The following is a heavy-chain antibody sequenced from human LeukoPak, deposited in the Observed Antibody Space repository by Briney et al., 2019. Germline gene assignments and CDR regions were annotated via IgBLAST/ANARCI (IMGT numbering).Heavy chain of an antibody. Sequence: GKPLKISCQGSGYSFASYWIVWVRQIPGKGLDWMGIIYPLDSDTRSSPSFQGQVTISADKDMSTAYLQWSSLKASDTGMYYCERHEGRGNFENWGQGNLVNVS. CDR2: IYPLDSDT. J-gene: IGHJ4*02. V-gene: IGHV5-51*01. D-gene: IGHD3-16*01. CDR1: GYSFASYW. CDR3: ERHEGRGNFEN.